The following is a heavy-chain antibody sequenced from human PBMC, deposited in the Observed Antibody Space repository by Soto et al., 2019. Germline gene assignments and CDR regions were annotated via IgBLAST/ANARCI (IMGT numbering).Heavy chain of an antibody. V-gene: IGHV4-4*07. CDR1: GGSITDYS. D-gene: IGHD2-21*02. J-gene: IGHJ5*02. CDR2: IFSSGST. CDR3: ARDHGAVVTADNSFDP. Sequence: PSETLSLTCTVSGGSITDYSWVWIRQPAGKGLEWIGRIFSSGSTNYNPSLKGRITMSLDTSKNQFSLKLNSATATDTAVYFCARDHGAVVTADNSFDPWGQGILVIVSS.